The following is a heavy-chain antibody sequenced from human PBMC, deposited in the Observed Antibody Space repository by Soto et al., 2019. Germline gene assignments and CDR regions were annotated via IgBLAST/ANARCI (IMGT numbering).Heavy chain of an antibody. V-gene: IGHV4-34*01. J-gene: IGHJ1*01. CDR2: INHSGST. Sequence: QVQLQQWGAGLLKPSETLSLTCAVYGGSFSGYYWSWIRQPPGKGLEWIGEINHSGSTNYNPSLKSRVTISVDTTKNQFSLKLSSVTAADTAVYYCARQIDYGDPGYFQHWGQGTLVTVSS. CDR3: ARQIDYGDPGYFQH. D-gene: IGHD4-17*01. CDR1: GGSFSGYY.